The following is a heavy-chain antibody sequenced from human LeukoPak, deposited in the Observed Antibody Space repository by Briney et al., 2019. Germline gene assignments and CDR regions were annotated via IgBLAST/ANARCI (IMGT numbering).Heavy chain of an antibody. CDR1: GFSFNTYA. J-gene: IGHJ4*02. V-gene: IGHV3-23*01. D-gene: IGHD3-22*01. CDR3: ASAAYDSNGYTANHDY. Sequence: GGSLRLSCAASGFSFNTYAMNWVRQAPGQGLEWVSVIVGSGGGIDYADSVKGRFTISRDNSKNSLYLQINNVRAEDTAMYYCASAAYDSNGYTANHDYWGQGTLVTVSS. CDR2: IVGSGGGI.